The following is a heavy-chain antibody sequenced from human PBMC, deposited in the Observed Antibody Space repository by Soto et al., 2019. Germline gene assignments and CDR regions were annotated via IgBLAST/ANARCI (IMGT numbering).Heavy chain of an antibody. D-gene: IGHD3-3*02. CDR2: ISNGGNYI. CDR3: ARDESAGSSIRY. Sequence: EVQVVESGEGLVKPGGSLRLSCTASGSPFSTYGMNWVRQAPGKGLEWVSSISNGGNYIYYADSVQGRFTISRDNAKNSLYLQMNSLRAEDTAVYFCARDESAGSSIRYWGQGTLVTVSS. J-gene: IGHJ4*02. CDR1: GSPFSTYG. V-gene: IGHV3-21*01.